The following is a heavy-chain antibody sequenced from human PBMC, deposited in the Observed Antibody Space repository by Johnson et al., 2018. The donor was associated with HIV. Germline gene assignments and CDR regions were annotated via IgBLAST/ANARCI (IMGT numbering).Heavy chain of an antibody. CDR1: GFTFSNAW. V-gene: IGHV3-15*01. Sequence: VQLVESGGGLVKPGGSLRLSCAASGFTFSNAWMSWVRQAPGKGLEWVGRIKSKTDGGTTDYAAPVTGRFTISRDESKNTLDLQMNSLRAEDTAVYYCARDGGNDYGDYVGGGALDIWGQGTMVTVSS. CDR3: ARDGGNDYGDYVGGGALDI. CDR2: IKSKTDGGTT. D-gene: IGHD4-17*01. J-gene: IGHJ3*02.